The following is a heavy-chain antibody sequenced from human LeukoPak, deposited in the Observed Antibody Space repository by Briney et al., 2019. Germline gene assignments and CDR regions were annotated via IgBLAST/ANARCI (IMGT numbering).Heavy chain of an antibody. J-gene: IGHJ4*02. CDR3: ARQTGSGLFILP. CDR1: GGSISSYF. Sequence: SETLSLTCTISGGSISSYFWSWIRQPPGKGLEWIGYIYYTGSTNYNPSLKSRVTISVDTSKNQFSLKLSSVTAADTAVYYCARQTGSGLFILPGGQGTLVTVSS. CDR2: IYYTGST. D-gene: IGHD3/OR15-3a*01. V-gene: IGHV4-59*08.